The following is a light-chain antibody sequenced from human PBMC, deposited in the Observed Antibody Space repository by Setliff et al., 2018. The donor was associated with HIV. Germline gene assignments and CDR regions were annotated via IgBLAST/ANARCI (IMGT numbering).Light chain of an antibody. CDR3: SSYVDGHVS. V-gene: IGLV2-11*01. CDR2: DVT. Sequence: QSALTQPRSVSGSPGQSVTISCIGTTSNVGGYNYVSWYQQYPGKAPKLMIYDVTKRPSGVPDRFSGSKSGNTASLTVSGLQTEDEAEYSCSSYVDGHVSFGGGTKVTVL. J-gene: IGLJ2*01. CDR1: TSNVGGYNY.